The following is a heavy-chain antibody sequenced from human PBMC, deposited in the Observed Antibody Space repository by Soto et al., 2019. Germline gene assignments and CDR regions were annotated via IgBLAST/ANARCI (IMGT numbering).Heavy chain of an antibody. Sequence: GGSLRLSCAASGFTFSSYAMSWVRQAPGKGLEWVSAISGSGGSTYYADSVKGRFTISRDNTKNTLYLQMNSLRAEDTAVYYCAKGRYYYDSSGYYRGPPGDFDYWGQGTLVTLSS. CDR2: ISGSGGST. J-gene: IGHJ4*02. CDR1: GFTFSSYA. D-gene: IGHD3-22*01. CDR3: AKGRYYYDSSGYYRGPPGDFDY. V-gene: IGHV3-23*01.